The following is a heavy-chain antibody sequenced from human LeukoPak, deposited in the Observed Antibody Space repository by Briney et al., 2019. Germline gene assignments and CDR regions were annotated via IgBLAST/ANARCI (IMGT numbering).Heavy chain of an antibody. J-gene: IGHJ5*02. CDR3: ALARDYRSGP. CDR1: GDSISSGDW. Sequence: SGTLSLTCAVSGDSISSGDWWSWWVRQPPGKGLEWIGEIHHGGSTNYHPSLKSRVTTSVDKPKNQFSLQLNSVTAADTAVYYCALARDYRSGPWGQGTLVTVSS. CDR2: IHHGGST. D-gene: IGHD4/OR15-4a*01. V-gene: IGHV4-4*02.